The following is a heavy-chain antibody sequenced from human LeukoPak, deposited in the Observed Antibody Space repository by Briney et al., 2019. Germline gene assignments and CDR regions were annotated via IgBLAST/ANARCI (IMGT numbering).Heavy chain of an antibody. CDR1: GYTLTELS. V-gene: IGHV1-24*01. D-gene: IGHD4-17*01. Sequence: ASVKVSCKVSGYTLTELSMHWVRQAPGKGLEWMGGFDPEDGETIYAQKFQGRVTMTEDTSTDTAYMELSSLRSEDTAVYYCATGGVEATTKFWFDPWGQGTLVTVSS. CDR3: ATGGVEATTKFWFDP. J-gene: IGHJ5*02. CDR2: FDPEDGET.